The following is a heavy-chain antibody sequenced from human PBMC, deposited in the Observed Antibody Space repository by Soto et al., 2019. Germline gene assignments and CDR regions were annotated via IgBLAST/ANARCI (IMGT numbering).Heavy chain of an antibody. J-gene: IGHJ6*02. CDR3: ARGRAIKRSTIFGVVTPYYYYGMDV. CDR2: MNPNSGNT. Sequence: GASLKVSCKASGYTFTSYDINWVRQATGQGLEWMGWMNPNSGNTGYAQKFQGRVTMTRNTSISTAYMELSSLRSEDTAVYYCARGRAIKRSTIFGVVTPYYYYGMDVWGQGTTVTVSS. D-gene: IGHD3-3*01. CDR1: GYTFTSYD. V-gene: IGHV1-8*01.